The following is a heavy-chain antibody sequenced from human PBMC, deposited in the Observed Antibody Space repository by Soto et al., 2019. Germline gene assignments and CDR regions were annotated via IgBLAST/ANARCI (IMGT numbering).Heavy chain of an antibody. Sequence: QVQLVESGGGVVQPGRSLRLSCAASGFTFSSYAMHWVRQAPGKGLEWVAVISYDGSNKYYADSVKGRFTISRDNSKNTLYLQMNSLRAGDTAVYYCITTTVTKLDWYFDLWGRGTLVTVSS. D-gene: IGHD4-17*01. V-gene: IGHV3-30-3*01. CDR2: ISYDGSNK. J-gene: IGHJ2*01. CDR3: ITTTVTKLDWYFDL. CDR1: GFTFSSYA.